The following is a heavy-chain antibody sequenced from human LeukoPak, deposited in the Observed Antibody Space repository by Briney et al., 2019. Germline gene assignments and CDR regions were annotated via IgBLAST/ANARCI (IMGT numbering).Heavy chain of an antibody. V-gene: IGHV1-69*13. J-gene: IGHJ4*02. Sequence: PVASVKVSCKASGGTFSSYAISWVRQAPGQGLEWMGGIIPIFGTANYAQKFQGRVTITADESTSTAYMELSSLRSEDTAVYYCARDPGPGGSWVDYWGQGTLVTVSS. CDR1: GGTFSSYA. CDR3: ARDPGPGGSWVDY. D-gene: IGHD2-15*01. CDR2: IIPIFGTA.